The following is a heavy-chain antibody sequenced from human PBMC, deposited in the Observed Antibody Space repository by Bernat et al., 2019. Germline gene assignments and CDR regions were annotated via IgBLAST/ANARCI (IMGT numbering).Heavy chain of an antibody. CDR1: GFTFSNYA. CDR2: ITGSGGST. J-gene: IGHJ5*02. CDR3: VKDCRGGENYGWFDR. D-gene: IGHD4-17*01. V-gene: IGHV3-23*01. Sequence: EVQLLESGGGLVQPGGSLRLSCAASGFTFSNYALSWVRQAPGKGLQWVSGITGSGGSTYYADSVKGRFTISRDNSKNTLYLQMNSLRAEDTAVYYCVKDCRGGENYGWFDRWGQGTLVTVSS.